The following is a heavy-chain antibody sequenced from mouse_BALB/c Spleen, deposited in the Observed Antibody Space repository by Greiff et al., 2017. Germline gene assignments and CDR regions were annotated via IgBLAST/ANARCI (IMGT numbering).Heavy chain of an antibody. CDR3: AREDYDYSLDY. V-gene: IGHV1-87*01. CDR1: GYTFTSYW. D-gene: IGHD2-4*01. CDR2: IYPGDGDT. J-gene: IGHJ2*01. Sequence: QVQLQQSGAELARPGASVKLSCKASGYTFTSYWMQWVKQRPGQGLEWIGAIYPGDGDTRYTQKFKGKATLTADKSSSTAYMQLSSLASEDSAVYYCAREDYDYSLDYWGQGTTLTVSS.